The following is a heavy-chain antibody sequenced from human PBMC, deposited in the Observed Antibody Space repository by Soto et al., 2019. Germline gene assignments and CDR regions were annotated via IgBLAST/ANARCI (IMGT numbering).Heavy chain of an antibody. D-gene: IGHD6-6*01. J-gene: IGHJ4*01. CDR3: GKDPSTQHVDH. V-gene: IGHV3-23*01. Sequence: GSLRLSCETSAVIFRDYAMNWVRQAPGKGLEWVSTISRDAANTQYADSVRGRLTIYRDNSKNILYVHISSQRGGDAAVLYCGKDPSTQHVDHWGHGALVTVYS. CDR2: ISRDAANT. CDR1: AVIFRDYA.